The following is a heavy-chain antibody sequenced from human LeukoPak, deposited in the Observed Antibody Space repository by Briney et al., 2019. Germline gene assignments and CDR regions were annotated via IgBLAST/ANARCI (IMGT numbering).Heavy chain of an antibody. V-gene: IGHV1-8*01. J-gene: IGHJ3*02. D-gene: IGHD2/OR15-2a*01. Sequence: GASVKVSCKASGYTFTSYDINWVRQATGQGLEWMGWMNPNSGNTGYAQKFQGRVTMTRNTSISTAYMELSSLRSEDTAVYFCARVNIGYRDAFDIWGQGTMVTVSS. CDR3: ARVNIGYRDAFDI. CDR1: GYTFTSYD. CDR2: MNPNSGNT.